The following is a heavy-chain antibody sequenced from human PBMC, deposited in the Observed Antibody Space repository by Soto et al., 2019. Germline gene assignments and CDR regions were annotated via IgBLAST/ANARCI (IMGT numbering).Heavy chain of an antibody. CDR2: ISYGGVNK. CDR3: ASEEFEDGRGHFDY. Sequence: QVQLVESGGGVVQPGGSLRLSCTASGFTFSTSVMHWVRQAPGKGLEWMAIISYGGVNKYYADSVKGRFTISRDISESTLYLQSISLRTEDTAVYYCASEEFEDGRGHFDYWGQETLVSVSS. J-gene: IGHJ4*02. CDR1: GFTFSTSV. V-gene: IGHV3-30-3*01. D-gene: IGHD3-22*01.